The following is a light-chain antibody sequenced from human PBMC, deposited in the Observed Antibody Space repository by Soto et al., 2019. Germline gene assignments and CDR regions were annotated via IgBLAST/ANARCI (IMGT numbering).Light chain of an antibody. CDR3: QQYGSSPT. CDR1: QSVSSSY. J-gene: IGKJ1*01. CDR2: GAS. V-gene: IGKV3-20*01. Sequence: EIVLTQSPGTLSLSPGERATLSCRASQSVSSSYLAWYQQKPGQAPRLLIYGASSRATGITDRFSGSGSGTDFTLTIRRLEPEDFAVYYCQQYGSSPTFGQGTKVEIQ.